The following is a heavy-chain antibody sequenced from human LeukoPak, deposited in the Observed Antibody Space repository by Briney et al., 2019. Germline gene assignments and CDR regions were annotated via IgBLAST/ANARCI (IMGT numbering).Heavy chain of an antibody. V-gene: IGHV4-31*03. Sequence: PSQTLSLTCTVSGGSIGTSAYYWNWIRQHPGKGLEWIGFISDSGSTLYNPSLKSRVTISSDTSKDQFSLKLTSATAADMAVYYCARGRYSYGWNDSWGQGTLVIVSS. J-gene: IGHJ5*01. CDR3: ARGRYSYGWNDS. CDR1: GGSIGTSAYY. CDR2: ISDSGST. D-gene: IGHD3-16*02.